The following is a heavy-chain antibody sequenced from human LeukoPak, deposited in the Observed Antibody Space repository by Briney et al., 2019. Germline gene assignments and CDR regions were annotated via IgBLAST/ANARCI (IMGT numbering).Heavy chain of an antibody. Sequence: ASVKVSCKASGGTFSSYAISWVRQAPGQGLEWMGRIIPILGIANYAQKFQGRVTITADKSTSTAYMELSSLRSEDTAVYYCASRDHCSSTSCQLDAFDIWGQGTMVTVSS. CDR2: IIPILGIA. J-gene: IGHJ3*02. D-gene: IGHD2-2*01. V-gene: IGHV1-69*04. CDR3: ASRDHCSSTSCQLDAFDI. CDR1: GGTFSSYA.